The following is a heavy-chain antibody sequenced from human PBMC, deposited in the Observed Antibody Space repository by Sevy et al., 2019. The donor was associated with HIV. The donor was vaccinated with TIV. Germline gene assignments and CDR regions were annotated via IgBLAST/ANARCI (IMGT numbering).Heavy chain of an antibody. J-gene: IGHJ4*02. CDR3: VKEGRDDFNPYLDF. CDR1: GFTFGGYM. D-gene: IGHD3-10*01. Sequence: GGSLRLSCAGSGFTFGGYMMNWVRQAPGRGLEWVARVSRNGGTPEYGDSAKGRFTISRDNSKNTVSLQLKELRAEDTALYYCVKEGRDDFNPYLDFWGQGILVTVSS. V-gene: IGHV3-23*01. CDR2: VSRNGGTP.